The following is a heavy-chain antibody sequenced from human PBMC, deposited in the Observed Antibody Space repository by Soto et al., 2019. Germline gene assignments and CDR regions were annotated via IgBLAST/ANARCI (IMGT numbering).Heavy chain of an antibody. CDR1: GGSFIGYY. D-gene: IGHD2-15*01. CDR3: ARAAPRYCSGGSCYSGSDN. CDR2: INHSGST. V-gene: IGHV4-34*01. Sequence: SETLSLTCAVYGGSFIGYYWSWILQPPGKGLEWIGEINHSGSTNYNPSLKSRVTISVDTSKNQFSLKLSSVTAADTAVYYCARAAPRYCSGGSCYSGSDNWGQGSLVTDAS. J-gene: IGHJ4*02.